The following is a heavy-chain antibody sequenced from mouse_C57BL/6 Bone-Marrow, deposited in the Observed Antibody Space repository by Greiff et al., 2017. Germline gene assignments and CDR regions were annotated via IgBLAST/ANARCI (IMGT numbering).Heavy chain of an antibody. CDR3: ARFLYYYGSSSDY. D-gene: IGHD1-1*01. V-gene: IGHV1-64*01. CDR2: IHPNSGST. J-gene: IGHJ2*01. CDR1: GYTFTSYW. Sequence: VQLQQPGAELVKPGASVKLSCKASGYTFTSYWMHWVKQRPGQGLEWIGMIHPNSGSTNYNEKFKSKATLTVAKSSSTAYMQLSSLTSEDSAVYYCARFLYYYGSSSDYWGQGTTLTVSS.